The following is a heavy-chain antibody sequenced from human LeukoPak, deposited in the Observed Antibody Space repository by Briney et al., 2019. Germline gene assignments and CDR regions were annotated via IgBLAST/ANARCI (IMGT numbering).Heavy chain of an antibody. CDR3: ARHVLAAAYTGWFDP. D-gene: IGHD6-13*01. J-gene: IGHJ5*02. Sequence: SETLSLTCTVSGGSISGYYWSWIRQPPGKGLEWIGYISYSGYTNYNPSIKSRLSISVDTSKNHLSLKLSSVTAADTAVYYCARHVLAAAYTGWFDPWGQGTLVTVSS. CDR1: GGSISGYY. CDR2: ISYSGYT. V-gene: IGHV4-59*08.